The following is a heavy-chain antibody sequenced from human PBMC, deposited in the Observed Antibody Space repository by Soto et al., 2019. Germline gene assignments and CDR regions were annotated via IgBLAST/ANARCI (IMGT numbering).Heavy chain of an antibody. CDR3: VRRLYQLPSSIFLLDP. Sequence: NPSETLSLTCAVYGGFLSESYWTWIRQPPGKGLEWIGEINHVGGTNYNPSLKSRVTMSVDTSQNQFSLRLISVTAADTAMYFCVRRLYQLPSSIFLLDPSAEATPVTVSS. V-gene: IGHV4-34*01. D-gene: IGHD3-9*01. J-gene: IGHJ5*02. CDR1: GGFLSESY. CDR2: INHVGGT.